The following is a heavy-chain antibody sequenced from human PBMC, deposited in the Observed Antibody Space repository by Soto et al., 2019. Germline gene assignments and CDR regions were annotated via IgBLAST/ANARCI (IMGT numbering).Heavy chain of an antibody. Sequence: QVQLQESGPGLVKPSQTLSLSCTVSGGSISSGGYYWSWIRQHPGKGLEWIGYIYYSGSTYYNPSLKSRVTISVDTSKNQFSLNLRSVTPADTAVYYCARGRYSSSSSWFDPWGQGTLVTVSS. D-gene: IGHD6-6*01. CDR2: IYYSGST. CDR3: ARGRYSSSSSWFDP. CDR1: GGSISSGGYY. V-gene: IGHV4-31*03. J-gene: IGHJ5*02.